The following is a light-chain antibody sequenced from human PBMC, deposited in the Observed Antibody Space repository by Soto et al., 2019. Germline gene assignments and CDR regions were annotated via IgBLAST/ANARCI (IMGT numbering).Light chain of an antibody. CDR2: GNN. CDR3: QSYDSSLSGSYV. CDR1: SSNIGAGYD. J-gene: IGLJ1*01. Sequence: QSALTQPPSVSGAPGQRVTISCTVSSSNIGAGYDVHWYQRLPGTAPKVLIYGNNNRPSGVPDRFSGSKSGTSASLAITGLQAEDEADYYCQSYDSSLSGSYVFGTGTKLTVL. V-gene: IGLV1-40*01.